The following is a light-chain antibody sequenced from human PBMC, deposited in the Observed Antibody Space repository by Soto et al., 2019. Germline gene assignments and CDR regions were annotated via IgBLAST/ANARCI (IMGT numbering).Light chain of an antibody. CDR3: SSYTSSSTLT. CDR1: TSDVGGYNY. Sequence: QSALTQPASVSGSPGQSITISCTGTTSDVGGYNYVSWYQQHPDKAPKLMIYEVSYRPSGVSNRFSGSKSGNTASLTISGLQGEDEADYYCSSYTSSSTLTFGGGTQLTV. J-gene: IGLJ2*01. CDR2: EVS. V-gene: IGLV2-14*01.